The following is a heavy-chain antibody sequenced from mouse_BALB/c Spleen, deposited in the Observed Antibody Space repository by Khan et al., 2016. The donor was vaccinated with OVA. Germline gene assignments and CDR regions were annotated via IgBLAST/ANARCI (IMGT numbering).Heavy chain of an antibody. D-gene: IGHD1-1*01. CDR1: GFSLTNYG. CDR2: IWSDGSA. CDR3: ARQPYYHYYIMDY. V-gene: IGHV2-6-1*01. Sequence: QVQLKQSGPGLVAPSQSLSITCTISGFSLTNYGVHWVRQPPGKGLEWLVVIWSDGSATYNSGLQSRLSITKDNSRNQGSLKMNSLQTDDTAMYYCARQPYYHYYIMDYWGQGTSVTVSS. J-gene: IGHJ4*01.